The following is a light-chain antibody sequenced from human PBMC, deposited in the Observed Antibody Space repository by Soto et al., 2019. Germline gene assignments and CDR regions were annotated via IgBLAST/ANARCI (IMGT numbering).Light chain of an antibody. V-gene: IGKV4-1*01. CDR1: ESLLYNVNNKNY. CDR3: QQYYDTPWT. Sequence: DIVMTQSPDSLGVSLGERATIKCKSSESLLYNVNNKNYLGWYQQKAGQPPKXXLYWASYRESGVPDRFSGSGSGTDFALTISSLKAEDVAVYYCQQYYDTPWTFGQGTKVDIK. J-gene: IGKJ1*01. CDR2: WAS.